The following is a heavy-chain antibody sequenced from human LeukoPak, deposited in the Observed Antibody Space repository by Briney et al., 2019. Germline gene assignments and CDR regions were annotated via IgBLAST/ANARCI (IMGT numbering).Heavy chain of an antibody. J-gene: IGHJ4*02. CDR3: AKDFRDTSMFTDGYFDS. D-gene: IGHD5-18*01. CDR2: LSGLDDSK. V-gene: IGHV3-23*01. Sequence: GGSLRLSCSASGFTFNNYAVSWVRQAPGKGLEWVSGLSGLDDSKYYADSVNGRFSISRDNANNRLYLQMNNLRAEDTAVYYCAKDFRDTSMFTDGYFDSWGQGTLVTVSS. CDR1: GFTFNNYA.